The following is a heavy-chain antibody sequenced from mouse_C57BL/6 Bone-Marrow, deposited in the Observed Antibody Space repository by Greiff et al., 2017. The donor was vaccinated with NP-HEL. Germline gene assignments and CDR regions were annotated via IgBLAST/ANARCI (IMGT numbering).Heavy chain of an antibody. Sequence: EVQLQQSGAELVRPGASVKLSCTASGFNIKDDYMHWVKQRPEQGLEWIGWIDPENGDTEYASKFQGKATITADTSSNTAYLQLSSLTSEDTAVYYCTPYYSNCPFAYWGQGTLVTVSA. CDR3: TPYYSNCPFAY. J-gene: IGHJ3*01. D-gene: IGHD2-5*01. CDR1: GFNIKDDY. CDR2: IDPENGDT. V-gene: IGHV14-4*01.